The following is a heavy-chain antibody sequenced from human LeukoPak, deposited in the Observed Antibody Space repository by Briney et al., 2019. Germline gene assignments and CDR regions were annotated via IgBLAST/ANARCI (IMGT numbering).Heavy chain of an antibody. Sequence: PGGSLRLSCAASGFTFDDYAMHWVRQTPGKGLEWVSYISWNGDGIDYADSVKGRFTISRDNAKNSLYLQINSLRPEDTALYYCVKGTPLGYWGQGTLVTVSS. CDR3: VKGTPLGY. CDR2: ISWNGDGI. CDR1: GFTFDDYA. D-gene: IGHD3-16*01. J-gene: IGHJ4*02. V-gene: IGHV3-9*01.